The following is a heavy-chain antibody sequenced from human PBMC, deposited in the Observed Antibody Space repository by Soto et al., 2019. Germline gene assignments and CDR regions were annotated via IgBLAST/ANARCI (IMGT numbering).Heavy chain of an antibody. CDR3: ARETKSIEAALEYYGMDV. CDR1: GGSISSSNW. D-gene: IGHD6-13*01. J-gene: IGHJ6*02. CDR2: IYHSGST. V-gene: IGHV4-4*02. Sequence: PSETLSLTCAVSGGSISSSNWWSWVRQPPGKGLEWIGEIYHSGSTNYNPSLKSRVTISVDKSKNQFSLKLSSVTAADTAVYYCARETKSIEAALEYYGMDVWGQGNTVTVSS.